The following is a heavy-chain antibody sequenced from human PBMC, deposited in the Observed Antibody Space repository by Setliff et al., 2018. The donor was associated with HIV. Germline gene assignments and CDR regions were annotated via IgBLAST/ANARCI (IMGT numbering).Heavy chain of an antibody. V-gene: IGHV1-69*10. CDR3: ACGGFGELIYFDY. J-gene: IGHJ4*02. Sequence: GASVKVSCKTSGGSFRTSVISWVRQAPGQGLEWVGGILPFLGMGDFAQKFQGRVTITADESTSTAYMELSSLRSEDTAVYYCACGGFGELIYFDYWGQGTLVTVSS. CDR2: ILPFLGMG. CDR1: GGSFRTSV. D-gene: IGHD3-10*01.